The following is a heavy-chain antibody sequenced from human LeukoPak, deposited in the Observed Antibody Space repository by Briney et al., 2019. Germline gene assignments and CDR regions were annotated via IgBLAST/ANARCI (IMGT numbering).Heavy chain of an antibody. Sequence: GGSLRLSCAASGFTFSAYNMNWVRQAPGKALEWVSSITNTGTYSFYGDSVKGRFTISRDNARNSLYLQMNGLRPEDTAVYYCAKDVNDYGDPSWDYWGQGTLVTVSS. J-gene: IGHJ4*02. V-gene: IGHV3-21*04. CDR2: ITNTGTYS. CDR3: AKDVNDYGDPSWDY. D-gene: IGHD4-17*01. CDR1: GFTFSAYN.